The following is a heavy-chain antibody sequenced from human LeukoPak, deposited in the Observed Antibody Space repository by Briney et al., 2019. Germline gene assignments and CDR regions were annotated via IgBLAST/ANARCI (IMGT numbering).Heavy chain of an antibody. CDR2: INSDGSST. CDR1: GFTLSSYA. D-gene: IGHD1-26*01. Sequence: PGGSLRLSCAASGFTLSSYAMSWVRQAPGKGLMWVSRINSDGSSTSYADSVKGRFAIPRDNAKNTLYLQMNSLRAEDTAVYYCARDGYSGSGYAFDIWGQGTMVTVSS. CDR3: ARDGYSGSGYAFDI. V-gene: IGHV3-74*01. J-gene: IGHJ3*02.